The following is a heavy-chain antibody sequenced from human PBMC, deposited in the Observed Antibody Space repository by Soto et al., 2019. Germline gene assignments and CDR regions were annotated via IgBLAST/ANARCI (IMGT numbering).Heavy chain of an antibody. D-gene: IGHD2-2*01. CDR3: AKEGPYCSSTSCPESAFDY. J-gene: IGHJ4*02. V-gene: IGHV3-30*18. CDR1: GFTFSSYG. CDR2: ISYDGSNK. Sequence: GGSLRLSCAASGFTFSSYGMHWVRQAPGKGLEWVAVISYDGSNKYYADSVKGRFTISRDNSKNTLYLQMNSLRAEDTAVYYCAKEGPYCSSTSCPESAFDYWGQGTLVTVSS.